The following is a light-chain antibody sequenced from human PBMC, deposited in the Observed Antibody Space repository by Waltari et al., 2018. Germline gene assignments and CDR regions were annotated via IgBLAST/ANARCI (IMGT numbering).Light chain of an antibody. Sequence: EIVMTQSPDTLSVSPGERAAPSCRDSQSVCGNLAWYQQTPGQAPRLLIYAASTRTTASPASFSGGASWTEFTLTFSSLQSEDFAVYYCQQYNKGPLTFGQGTKVEIK. J-gene: IGKJ1*01. CDR2: AAS. CDR3: QQYNKGPLT. V-gene: IGKV3-15*01. CDR1: QSVCGN.